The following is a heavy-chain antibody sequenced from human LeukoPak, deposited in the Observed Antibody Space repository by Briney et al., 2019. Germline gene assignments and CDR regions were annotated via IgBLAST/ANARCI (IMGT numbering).Heavy chain of an antibody. J-gene: IGHJ4*02. Sequence: PGGSLRLSCAASGFTFSSYGMHWVRQAPGKGLEWVTFISYDGSNKYYADSVRGRFTISRDNSKNTLYLQMNSLRAEDTAVYYCAKEGTVTTFSGLGFDYWGQGTLVTVSS. CDR3: AKEGTVTTFSGLGFDY. CDR2: ISYDGSNK. D-gene: IGHD4-17*01. V-gene: IGHV3-30*18. CDR1: GFTFSSYG.